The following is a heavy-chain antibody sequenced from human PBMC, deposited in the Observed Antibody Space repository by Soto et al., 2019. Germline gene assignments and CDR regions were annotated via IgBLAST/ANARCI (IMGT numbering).Heavy chain of an antibody. V-gene: IGHV4-31*03. CDR3: ASTTELGYCTNGVCYTPSFDY. D-gene: IGHD2-8*01. Sequence: PSETLSFTCTVSGESISSADFYWSWIRQHPGKGLEWIGYMRHSGSTFYNPSLRSRLNISVDTSANQFSLRLTSVTAADTAVYYCASTTELGYCTNGVCYTPSFDYWGQGTLVTVSS. CDR2: MRHSGST. CDR1: GESISSADFY. J-gene: IGHJ4*02.